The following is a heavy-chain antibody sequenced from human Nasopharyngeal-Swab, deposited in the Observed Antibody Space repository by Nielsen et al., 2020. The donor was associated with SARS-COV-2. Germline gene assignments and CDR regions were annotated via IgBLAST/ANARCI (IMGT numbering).Heavy chain of an antibody. J-gene: IGHJ4*02. D-gene: IGHD4-23*01. Sequence: WIRQPPGKGLEWVAVIWYDGSNKYYADSVKGRFTISRDNSKNTVYLQMSSLRGEDTAVYYCAAAPSSDYGGYWGQGTLVTVSS. CDR3: AAAPSSDYGGY. V-gene: IGHV3-33*01. CDR2: IWYDGSNK.